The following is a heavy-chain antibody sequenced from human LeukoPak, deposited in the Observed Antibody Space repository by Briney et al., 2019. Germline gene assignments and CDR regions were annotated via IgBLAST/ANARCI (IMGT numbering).Heavy chain of an antibody. CDR1: GYTFTTNA. D-gene: IGHD2-15*01. V-gene: IGHV1-3*01. Sequence: ASVKVSSKASGYTFTTNAIHWVRHAPRQRLEWMGWINGGNGNTKYSQRCQGTVTITRDTSPSTAYTDLGSLTSNSTTLYYCAGGDIASARGGGGGRYWGQGTLVTVSS. CDR2: INGGNGNT. J-gene: IGHJ4*02. CDR3: AGGDIASARGGGGGRY.